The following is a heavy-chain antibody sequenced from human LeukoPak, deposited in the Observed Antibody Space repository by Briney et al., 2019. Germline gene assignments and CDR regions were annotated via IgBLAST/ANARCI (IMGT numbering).Heavy chain of an antibody. CDR3: ARGTAAAAGIDY. J-gene: IGHJ4*02. V-gene: IGHV3-74*01. Sequence: GGSLKLSCAASGFTFSSYWMHWVRQAPGKGLVWVSHIDSDGSGTTYGDSAKGRFTISRDNAKNTLYLQMNSLRAEDTAVYYCARGTAAAAGIDYWGQGILVTVSS. D-gene: IGHD6-13*01. CDR2: IDSDGSGT. CDR1: GFTFSSYW.